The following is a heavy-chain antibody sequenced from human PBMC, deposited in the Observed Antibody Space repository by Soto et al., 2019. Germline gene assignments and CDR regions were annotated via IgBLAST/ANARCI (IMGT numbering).Heavy chain of an antibody. CDR3: ARTYDGSGPNSGGYSFDI. CDR1: GGSISGYY. J-gene: IGHJ3*02. Sequence: LSLTCTVSGGSISGYYWSWIRQPPGKGLEWIGYMYNTGSTYYNPSLKSRVTISLDTSKNQFSLKLSSVTAADTAVYYCARTYDGSGPNSGGYSFDIWGQGTMVTVSS. CDR2: MYNTGST. D-gene: IGHD3-22*01. V-gene: IGHV4-59*01.